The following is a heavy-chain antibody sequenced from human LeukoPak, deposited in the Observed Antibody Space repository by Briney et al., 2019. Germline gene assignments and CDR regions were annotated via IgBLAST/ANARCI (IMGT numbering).Heavy chain of an antibody. CDR2: ISRSGGST. CDR1: GFTFSSYA. V-gene: IGHV3-23*01. Sequence: GGSLRLSCAASGFTFSSYAISWVRQAPGKGLEWVSSISRSGGSTYYADSVKGRFTISSDNSKNTLYLQMNSLRAEYTAVYYCAKEPPAVTTRYWGQGTLVTVSS. J-gene: IGHJ4*02. D-gene: IGHD4-17*01. CDR3: AKEPPAVTTRY.